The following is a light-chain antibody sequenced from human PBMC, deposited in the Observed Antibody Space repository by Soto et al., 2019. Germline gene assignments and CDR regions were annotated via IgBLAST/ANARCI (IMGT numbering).Light chain of an antibody. CDR3: ASYAGSRTYV. CDR2: EVT. V-gene: IGLV2-23*02. Sequence: QSVVTQPASVSGSPGQSVTISCSGSDIGNYNLVSWYQHLPGRAPKLLIFEVTMRPSGISDRFSGSKSAYTASLTISGLQAEDEGDYYCASYAGSRTYVFGSGTKVTVL. CDR1: SDIGNYNL. J-gene: IGLJ1*01.